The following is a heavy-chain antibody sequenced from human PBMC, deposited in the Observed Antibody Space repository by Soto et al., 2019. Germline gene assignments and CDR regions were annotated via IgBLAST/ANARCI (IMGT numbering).Heavy chain of an antibody. CDR2: IMGFTGKT. V-gene: IGHV1-18*01. D-gene: IGHD3-22*01. Sequence: QVQLLQSGADVKKPGGSVKVSCKTSGYIFTTYGVSWVRHAPGQGFEWLGWIMGFTGKTLYARKVQGRVLLTTDASTSTAYMEFTSLRSDDTAVYYCARSPQHYYDSSGTTDYWGQGTLVTVSS. J-gene: IGHJ4*02. CDR1: GYIFTTYG. CDR3: ARSPQHYYDSSGTTDY.